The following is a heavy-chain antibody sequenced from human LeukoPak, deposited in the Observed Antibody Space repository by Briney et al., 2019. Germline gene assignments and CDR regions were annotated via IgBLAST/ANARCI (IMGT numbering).Heavy chain of an antibody. CDR3: ARDSGTTGEVKFDP. D-gene: IGHD3-10*01. J-gene: IGHJ5*02. CDR2: IYNGGII. CDR1: GDSISRYY. V-gene: IGHV4-4*07. Sequence: SETLSLTCTVSGDSISRYYWSWIRQPAGKGLEWVGRIYNGGIITYNPSLKSRVTMSIDTSNNQFSLRLRFVTAADTAVYYCARDSGTTGEVKFDPWGQGALVTVSS.